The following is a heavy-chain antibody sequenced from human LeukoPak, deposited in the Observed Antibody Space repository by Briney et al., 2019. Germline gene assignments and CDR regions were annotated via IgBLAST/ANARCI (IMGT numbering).Heavy chain of an antibody. V-gene: IGHV1-46*01. J-gene: IGHJ5*02. Sequence: GASVKVSCKASGYSFTNYYIHWVRQAPGQGLEWMGRINPSGGGTSYAQKFQGRVTMTRDTSTSTVYMELSSLRSEDTAVYYCARAHVGYGNWFDPWGQGTLVTVSS. CDR3: ARAHVGYGNWFDP. CDR2: INPSGGGT. D-gene: IGHD5-18*01. CDR1: GYSFTNYY.